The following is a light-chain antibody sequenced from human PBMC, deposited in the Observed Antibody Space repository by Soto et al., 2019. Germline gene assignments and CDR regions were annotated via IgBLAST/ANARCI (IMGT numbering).Light chain of an antibody. J-gene: IGKJ1*01. CDR1: QSVSSNY. CDR3: QQYGSSPRT. CDR2: GAF. V-gene: IGKV3-20*01. Sequence: EIVLTQSPGTLSLSPGERATFSCRASQSVSSNYLAWYQQKPGQAPRLLIYGAFKRATGIPDRFSGSGSGTDFTLPISRVEPEDFAVYCCQQYGSSPRTFGQGTKVEIK.